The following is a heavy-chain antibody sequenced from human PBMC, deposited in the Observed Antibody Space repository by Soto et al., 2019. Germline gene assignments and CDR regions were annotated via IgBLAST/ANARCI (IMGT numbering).Heavy chain of an antibody. CDR2: ISYDGSNI. CDR3: AKMMGYYDSSPYAFDI. Sequence: QVQLVESGGGVVQPGRSLRLSCAASGFTFSSYGMHWVRQAPGKGLEWVAVISYDGSNIYYADSVKGRFTISRDNSKNTLYLQMNSLRAEDTAVYYCAKMMGYYDSSPYAFDIWGQGTMVTVSS. V-gene: IGHV3-30*18. D-gene: IGHD3-22*01. CDR1: GFTFSSYG. J-gene: IGHJ3*02.